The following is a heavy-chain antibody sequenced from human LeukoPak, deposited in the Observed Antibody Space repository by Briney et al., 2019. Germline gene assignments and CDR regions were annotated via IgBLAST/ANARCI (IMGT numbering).Heavy chain of an antibody. CDR1: GFTFSAYS. D-gene: IGHD3-22*01. CDR3: ASGYYYDSSGYYHDY. Sequence: GGSLRLSCAASGFTFSAYSMTWVRQAPVKGLEWVAVIWYDGSNKYYADSVKGRFTISRDNSKNTLYLQMNSLRAEDTAVYYCASGYYYDSSGYYHDYWGQGTLVTVSS. J-gene: IGHJ4*02. V-gene: IGHV3-33*08. CDR2: IWYDGSNK.